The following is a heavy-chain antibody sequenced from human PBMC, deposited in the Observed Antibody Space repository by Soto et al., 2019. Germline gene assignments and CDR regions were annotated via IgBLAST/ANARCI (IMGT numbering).Heavy chain of an antibody. Sequence: QVQLVQSGAEVKKPGSSVKVSCKASGGTFSSYAISWVRQAPGQGLEWMGGIIPIFGTANYAQKFQGRVTIEPEETTSAAYIELRSLRSEDTAVYYFARSLASDSSGLWALWGQGTLVTVSS. CDR2: IIPIFGTA. D-gene: IGHD3-22*01. CDR3: ARSLASDSSGLWAL. J-gene: IGHJ4*02. V-gene: IGHV1-69*05. CDR1: GGTFSSYA.